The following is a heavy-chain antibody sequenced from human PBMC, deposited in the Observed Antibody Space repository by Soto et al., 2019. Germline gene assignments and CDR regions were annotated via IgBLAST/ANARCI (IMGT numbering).Heavy chain of an antibody. Sequence: GGSLRLSCAASGFTFGSYAMSWVRQAPGKGLEWVSAISGSGGSTYYADSVKGRFTISRDNSKNTLYLQMNSLRAEDTAVYYCAKDVSVVGATDYWGQGTLVTVSS. J-gene: IGHJ4*02. V-gene: IGHV3-23*01. CDR3: AKDVSVVGATDY. D-gene: IGHD1-26*01. CDR2: ISGSGGST. CDR1: GFTFGSYA.